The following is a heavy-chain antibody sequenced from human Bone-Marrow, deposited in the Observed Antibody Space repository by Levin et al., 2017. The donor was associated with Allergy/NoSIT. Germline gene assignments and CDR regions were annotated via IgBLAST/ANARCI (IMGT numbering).Heavy chain of an antibody. CDR3: ARGETNYGSGSYPSPD. V-gene: IGHV1-8*01. Sequence: ASVKVSCKASGYTFTSYDINWVRQATGQGLEWMGWMNPNSGNTGYAQKFQGRVTMTRNTSISTAYMELSSLRSEDTAVYYWARGETNYGSGSYPSPDWGQGTLVTVSS. CDR1: GYTFTSYD. CDR2: MNPNSGNT. J-gene: IGHJ4*02. D-gene: IGHD3-10*01.